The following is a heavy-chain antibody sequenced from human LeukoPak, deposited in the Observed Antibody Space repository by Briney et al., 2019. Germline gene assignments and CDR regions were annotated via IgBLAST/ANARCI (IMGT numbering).Heavy chain of an antibody. CDR1: GGSISSYY. J-gene: IGHJ4*02. V-gene: IGHV4-59*08. CDR3: ARLLAGIWGEYYFDY. D-gene: IGHD6-19*01. Sequence: SETLSLTCTVSGGSISSYYWSWIRQPPGKGLEWIGYIYCSGSTNYNPSLKSRVTISVDTSKNQFSLKLSSVTAADTAVYYCARLLAGIWGEYYFDYWGQGTLVTVSS. CDR2: IYCSGST.